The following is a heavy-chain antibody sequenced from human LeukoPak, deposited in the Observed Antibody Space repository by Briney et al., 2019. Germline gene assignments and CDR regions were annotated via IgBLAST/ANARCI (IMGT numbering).Heavy chain of an antibody. CDR2: LYNGGST. CDR3: AKDGGEVAES. J-gene: IGHJ4*02. D-gene: IGHD3-16*01. V-gene: IGHV4-59*01. CDR1: GGSINNGY. Sequence: SDTLSVTCTVSGGSINNGYWSWVRQLPGKRLEWIGYLYNGGSTIYNPSLTSRVTMSVDPSNNQFSLKLSSVTAADTAVYYCAKDGGEVAESWGQGTLVTVSS.